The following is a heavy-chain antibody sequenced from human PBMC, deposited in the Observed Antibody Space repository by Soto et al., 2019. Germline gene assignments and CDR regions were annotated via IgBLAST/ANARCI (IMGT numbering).Heavy chain of an antibody. CDR1: GFTFDDYA. D-gene: IGHD2-15*01. Sequence: EVQLVESGGGLVQPGRSLRLSCAASGFTFDDYAMHWVRQAPGKGLECVSGISWNSGSIGYADSVKGRFTISRDNAKNSLYLQMNSLRAEDTALYYCAKVINGGSFDYGGQGTLVTVSS. J-gene: IGHJ4*02. CDR3: AKVINGGSFDY. V-gene: IGHV3-9*01. CDR2: ISWNSGSI.